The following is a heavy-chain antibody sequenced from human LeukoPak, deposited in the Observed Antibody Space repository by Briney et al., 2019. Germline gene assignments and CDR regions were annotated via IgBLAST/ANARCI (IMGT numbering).Heavy chain of an antibody. CDR2: ITTKSGGT. J-gene: IGHJ4*02. D-gene: IGHD3-16*02. CDR1: GYTFTGYY. V-gene: IGHV1-2*02. Sequence: ASVKVSCTASGYTFTGYYMHWVRQAPGQGLEWMGWITTKSGGTNYAQKFQGRVTMTRDKSNSTAYMELVRLRADDADVYYCARASYRSRSADYWGQGTLVTVSS. CDR3: ARASYRSRSADY.